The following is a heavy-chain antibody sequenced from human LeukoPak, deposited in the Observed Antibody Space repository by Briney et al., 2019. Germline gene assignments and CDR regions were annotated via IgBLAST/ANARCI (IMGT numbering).Heavy chain of an antibody. CDR1: GGSISSYY. D-gene: IGHD6-25*01. Sequence: PSETLSPTCTVSGGSISSYYWSWIRQPPGKGLEWIGYIYYGGSTNYNPSLKSRVTTSIDTSKKQFSLRLKAVTAADTAVYYCARVKTLAGRFDYWGQGTLVTVSS. V-gene: IGHV4-59*01. CDR3: ARVKTLAGRFDY. CDR2: IYYGGST. J-gene: IGHJ4*02.